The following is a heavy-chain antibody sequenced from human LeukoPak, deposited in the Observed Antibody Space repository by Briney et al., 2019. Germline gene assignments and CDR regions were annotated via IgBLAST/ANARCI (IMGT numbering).Heavy chain of an antibody. CDR1: GFTLTNCD. CDR3: VRDGEGVAISVNSWFDP. J-gene: IGHJ5*02. Sequence: GASVKVSCKASGFTLTNCDINWVRQAPGQGLEWMGWMNPINGNTGYARKFQGRVTMTRDTSISTAYMELRSLTSEDTAIYYCVRDGEGVAISVNSWFDPWGQGTLVTVSS. V-gene: IGHV1-8*01. CDR2: MNPINGNT. D-gene: IGHD3-10*01.